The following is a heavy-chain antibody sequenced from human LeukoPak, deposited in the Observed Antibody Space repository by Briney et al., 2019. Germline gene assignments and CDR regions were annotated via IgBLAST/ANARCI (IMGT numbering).Heavy chain of an antibody. J-gene: IGHJ5*01. V-gene: IGHV4-34*01. CDR3: AKDLVRWDGYWDIDS. Sequence: SETLSLTCAVYGGSFSGYYWSWIRQPPGKGLEWIGEINHSGSTNYNPSLKSRVTISVDTSKNQFSLKLSSVTAADTAVYYCAKDLVRWDGYWDIDSWGQGTLVTVSS. CDR1: GGSFSGYY. D-gene: IGHD2-15*01. CDR2: INHSGST.